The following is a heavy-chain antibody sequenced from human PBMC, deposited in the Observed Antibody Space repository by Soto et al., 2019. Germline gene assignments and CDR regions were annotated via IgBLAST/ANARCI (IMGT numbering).Heavy chain of an antibody. Sequence: KPSETLSLTCTVSGGSISSSSYYWGWIRQPPGKGLEWIGSIYYSGSTYYNPSLKSRVTISVDTSKNQFSLKLSSVTAADTAVYYCARLTSITIFGVVNGPLDFDYWGQGTLVTVSS. J-gene: IGHJ4*02. CDR3: ARLTSITIFGVVNGPLDFDY. CDR1: GGSISSSSYY. D-gene: IGHD3-3*01. V-gene: IGHV4-39*01. CDR2: IYYSGST.